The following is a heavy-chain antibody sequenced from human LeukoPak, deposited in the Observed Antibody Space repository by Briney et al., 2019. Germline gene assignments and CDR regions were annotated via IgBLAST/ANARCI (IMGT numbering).Heavy chain of an antibody. CDR2: IYYSEST. CDR3: EIEHSRPYAFDI. V-gene: IGHV4-39*07. J-gene: IGHJ3*02. CDR1: GVSISSNSYY. D-gene: IGHD2-21*01. Sequence: PAETLSLTCTVSGVSISSNSYYWCCIPQPPGKGRESSVSIYYSESTYYNPSLKSRVPISGDTSNKQFSLNLSPVTAADAAVCFCEIEHSRPYAFDIWGQGTMVTVSS.